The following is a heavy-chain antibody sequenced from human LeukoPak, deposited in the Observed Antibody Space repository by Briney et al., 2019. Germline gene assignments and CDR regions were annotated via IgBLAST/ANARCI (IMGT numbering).Heavy chain of an antibody. D-gene: IGHD3-3*01. Sequence: SETLSLTCAVYGGSFSGYYWSWIRQPPGKGLEWIGYIYYSGSTNYNPSLKSRVTISVDTSKNQFSLKLSSVTAADTAVYYCARAKYLEWLLSSHYYYYMDVWGKGTTVTVSS. J-gene: IGHJ6*03. CDR1: GGSFSGYY. CDR2: IYYSGST. V-gene: IGHV4-59*01. CDR3: ARAKYLEWLLSSHYYYYMDV.